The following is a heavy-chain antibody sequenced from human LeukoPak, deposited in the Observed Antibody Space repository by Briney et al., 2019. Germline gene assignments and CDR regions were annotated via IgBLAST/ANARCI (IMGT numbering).Heavy chain of an antibody. V-gene: IGHV4-4*07. D-gene: IGHD3-10*01. J-gene: IGHJ5*02. CDR3: ARDSGTTGEVKFDP. Sequence: SETLSLTCTVSGGSISSYYWSWIRQPAGKGLEGIGRIYTSGSITYNPSLKSRASMSVYTSKNQFSLKLSSVTAADTAVYYCARDSGTTGEVKFDPWGQGTLVTVSS. CDR2: IYTSGSI. CDR1: GGSISSYY.